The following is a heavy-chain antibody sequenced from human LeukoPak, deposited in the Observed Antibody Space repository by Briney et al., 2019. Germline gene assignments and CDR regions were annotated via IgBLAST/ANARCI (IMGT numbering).Heavy chain of an antibody. J-gene: IGHJ4*02. CDR2: ISDRGDST. CDR1: GLTFSSYA. Sequence: GGSLRLSCAASGLTFSSYAMSWVRQAPGKGLEWVSAISDRGDSTYYADSVKGRVTFSRDNSKSTLYLQMNSLRAEDTAIYYCAKYGSGKAFDYWGQGTLVAVSS. V-gene: IGHV3-23*01. D-gene: IGHD6-19*01. CDR3: AKYGSGKAFDY.